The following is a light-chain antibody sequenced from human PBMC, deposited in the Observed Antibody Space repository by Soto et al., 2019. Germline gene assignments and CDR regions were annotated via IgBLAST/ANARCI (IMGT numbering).Light chain of an antibody. CDR3: QQRTNWPPGYS. V-gene: IGKV3-11*01. Sequence: EVVLTQSPATLSLSPGERATLSCRASQSVGRYLAWYQQKIGQAPRLLIYDASSRAIGTPARFSDSGSGTDFTLTISSLESEDFAVYYCQQRTNWPPGYSFGQGTKLEIK. J-gene: IGKJ2*03. CDR2: DAS. CDR1: QSVGRY.